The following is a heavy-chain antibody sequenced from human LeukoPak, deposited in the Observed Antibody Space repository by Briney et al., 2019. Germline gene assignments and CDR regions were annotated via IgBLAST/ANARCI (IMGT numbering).Heavy chain of an antibody. V-gene: IGHV3-15*01. D-gene: IGHD4-23*01. CDR1: GFTFSGAW. CDR2: ITSKTDGGTT. Sequence: GGSLRLSCAVSGFTFSGAWMSWVRQAPGKGLEWVGRITSKTDGGTTDYAAPVKGRFTISRDDSKDTLYLQMNSLKTEDTAVYYCTTDDPRWPHWGQGTLVTVSS. CDR3: TTDDPRWPH. J-gene: IGHJ4*02.